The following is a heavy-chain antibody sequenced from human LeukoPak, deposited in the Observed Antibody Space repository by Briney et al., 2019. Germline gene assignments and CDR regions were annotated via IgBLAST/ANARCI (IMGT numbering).Heavy chain of an antibody. CDR2: IYPGDSDT. Sequence: GESLKISCKGSGCSFTSYWIGWVRQMPGKGLEWMGIIYPGDSDTRYSPSFQGQVTISADKSISTAYLQWSSLKASDTAMYYCARLGEQWLVYRSDYYYGMDVWGQGTTVTVSS. V-gene: IGHV5-51*01. J-gene: IGHJ6*02. D-gene: IGHD6-19*01. CDR3: ARLGEQWLVYRSDYYYGMDV. CDR1: GCSFTSYW.